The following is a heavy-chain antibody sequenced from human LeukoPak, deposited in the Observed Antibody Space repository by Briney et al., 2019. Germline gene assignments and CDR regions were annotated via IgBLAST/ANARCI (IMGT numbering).Heavy chain of an antibody. Sequence: ASVKVSCKASGYTFTNQAINWVRQAPGQGLEYMGWIDTNTGNPTYAQGFTGRFVFSLDTSVSTAYLQISSLKAEDTAVYYCARMWVSWFDPWGQGTLVTVSS. CDR2: IDTNTGNP. CDR1: GYTFTNQA. V-gene: IGHV7-4-1*02. J-gene: IGHJ5*02. D-gene: IGHD1-26*01. CDR3: ARMWVSWFDP.